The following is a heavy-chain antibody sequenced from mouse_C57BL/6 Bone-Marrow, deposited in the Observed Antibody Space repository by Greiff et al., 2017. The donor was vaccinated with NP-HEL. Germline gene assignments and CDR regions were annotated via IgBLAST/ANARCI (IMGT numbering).Heavy chain of an antibody. V-gene: IGHV3-6*01. J-gene: IGHJ4*01. CDR2: ISYDGSN. CDR3: ARAHYYGSSLYAMDY. Sequence: EVQVVESGPGLVKPSQSLSLTCSVTGYSITSGYYWNWIRQFPGNKLEWMGYISYDGSNNYNPSLKNRISITRDTSKNQFFLKLNSVTTEDTATYYCARAHYYGSSLYAMDYWGQGTSVTVSS. D-gene: IGHD1-1*01. CDR1: GYSITSGYY.